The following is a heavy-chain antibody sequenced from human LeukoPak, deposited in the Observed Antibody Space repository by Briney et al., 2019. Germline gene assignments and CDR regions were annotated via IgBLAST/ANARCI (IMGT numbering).Heavy chain of an antibody. CDR1: GGSVSSGSYY. CDR2: IYYSESS. D-gene: IGHD3-10*01. J-gene: IGHJ5*02. CDR3: ARGFGDWGLSWFDP. V-gene: IGHV4-61*01. Sequence: SETLSLTCTVSGGSVSSGSYYWSWSRQPPGKGLGWIGYIYYSESSKYNPSLKSRVTISVDTSKNQFSLKLTSVTAADTAVYYCARGFGDWGLSWFDPWGQGTLVTVSS.